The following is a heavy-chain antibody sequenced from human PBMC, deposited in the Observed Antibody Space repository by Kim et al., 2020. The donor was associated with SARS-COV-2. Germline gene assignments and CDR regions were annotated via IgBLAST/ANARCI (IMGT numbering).Heavy chain of an antibody. CDR3: ARGTVVGVVVTYAFDI. V-gene: IGHV4-34*01. CDR1: GGSFSGYY. Sequence: SETLSLTCAVYGGSFSGYYWSWIRQPPGKGLEWIGEINHSGSTNYNPSLKSRVTISVDTSKNQFSLKLSSVTAADTAVYYCARGTVVGVVVTYAFDIWGQGTMVTVSS. CDR2: INHSGST. D-gene: IGHD3-22*01. J-gene: IGHJ3*02.